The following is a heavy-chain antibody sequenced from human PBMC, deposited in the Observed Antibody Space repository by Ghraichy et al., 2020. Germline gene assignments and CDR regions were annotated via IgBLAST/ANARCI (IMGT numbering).Heavy chain of an antibody. V-gene: IGHV3-23*01. CDR2: ISGSGGST. D-gene: IGHD3-16*01. J-gene: IGHJ4*02. CDR3: AKDRGLIADDY. CDR1: GFTFSSYA. Sequence: GESLNISCAASGFTFSSYAMSWVRQAPGKGLEWVSAISGSGGSTYYADSVKGRFTISRDNSKNTLYLQMNSLRAEDTAVYYCAKDRGLIADDYWGQGTLVTVSS.